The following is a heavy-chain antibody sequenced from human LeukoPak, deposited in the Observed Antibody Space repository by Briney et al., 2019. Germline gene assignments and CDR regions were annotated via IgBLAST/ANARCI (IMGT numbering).Heavy chain of an antibody. D-gene: IGHD1-7*01. CDR2: ISSSGSSI. CDR3: AKDWNWAIDY. CDR1: GFTFSSYE. J-gene: IGHJ4*02. Sequence: QPGGSLRLSCTASGFTFSSYEMNWVRQAPGKGLEWVSYISSSGSSIYYADSVKGRFTISRDNSKNALVLQMNNLRVEDMAVFYCAKDWNWAIDYWGQGTLVTVSS. V-gene: IGHV3-48*03.